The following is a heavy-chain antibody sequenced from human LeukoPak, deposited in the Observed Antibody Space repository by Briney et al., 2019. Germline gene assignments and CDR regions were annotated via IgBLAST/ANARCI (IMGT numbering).Heavy chain of an antibody. V-gene: IGHV4-59*01. D-gene: IGHD3-10*01. CDR2: IYYSGST. CDR1: GGSISSYY. J-gene: IGHJ3*02. Sequence: SETLSLTCTVSGGSISSYYWSWIRQPPGKGLEWIGYIYYSGSTNYNPSLKSRVTISVDTSKNQFSLKLSSVTAADTAVYYCARLTYYYGSGSFDAFDIWGQGTWSPSLQ. CDR3: ARLTYYYGSGSFDAFDI.